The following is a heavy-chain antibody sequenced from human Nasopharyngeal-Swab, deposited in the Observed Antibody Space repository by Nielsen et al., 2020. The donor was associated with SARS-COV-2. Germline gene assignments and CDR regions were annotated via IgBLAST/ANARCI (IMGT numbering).Heavy chain of an antibody. CDR3: ARAKYCSSTSCLRWGYFDY. D-gene: IGHD2-2*01. CDR2: INAGNGNT. J-gene: IGHJ4*02. Sequence: WSRHAPGQGLGWLGWINAGNGNTKYSQKFQGRVTITRDTSASTAYMELSSLRSEDTAVYYCARAKYCSSTSCLRWGYFDYWGQGTLVTVSS. V-gene: IGHV1-3*01.